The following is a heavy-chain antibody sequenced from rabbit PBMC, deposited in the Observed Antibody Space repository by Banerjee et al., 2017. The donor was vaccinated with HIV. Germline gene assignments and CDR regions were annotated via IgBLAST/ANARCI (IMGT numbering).Heavy chain of an antibody. CDR3: ARAPGYAGITVYGYATRLDL. V-gene: IGHV1S40*01. CDR2: IYTGSSGST. Sequence: QSLEESGGDLVKPGASLTLTCTASGFSFNSSYYMCWVRQAPGKGLEWIACIYTGSSGSTYYASWAKGRFTISKTSSTTVTLQMTSLTAADTATYFCARAPGYAGITVYGYATRLDLWGQGTLVTVS. D-gene: IGHD6-1*01. CDR1: GFSFNSSYY. J-gene: IGHJ3*01.